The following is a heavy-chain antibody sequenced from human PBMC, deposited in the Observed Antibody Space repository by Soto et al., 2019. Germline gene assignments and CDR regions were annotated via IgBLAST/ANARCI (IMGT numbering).Heavy chain of an antibody. CDR3: ARPKSSGYSTLDY. Sequence: QVQLVQSGAEVKTPGASVKVSCKASGYTFSSYDINWVRQAPGQGLEWMGWMNPKSGNTGYAEEFQGRITLTRNTSITTAYMELSSLNSEDTAIYYCARPKSSGYSTLDYWGQGTLVTVSS. V-gene: IGHV1-8*01. J-gene: IGHJ4*02. CDR2: MNPKSGNT. CDR1: GYTFSSYD. D-gene: IGHD5-12*01.